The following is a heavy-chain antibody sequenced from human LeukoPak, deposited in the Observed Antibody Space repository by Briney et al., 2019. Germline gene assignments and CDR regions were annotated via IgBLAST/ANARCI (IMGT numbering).Heavy chain of an antibody. Sequence: ASVKVSCKASGYTFTVYFMHWVRQAPGQGLEWMGWINPNSGGTNYAQKFQGRVTMTRDTSISTAYMELSRLRSGDTAVYYCARELNYDSSGYYFDYSGQGTLVTVSS. J-gene: IGHJ4*02. D-gene: IGHD3-22*01. CDR2: INPNSGGT. CDR1: GYTFTVYF. CDR3: ARELNYDSSGYYFDY. V-gene: IGHV1-2*02.